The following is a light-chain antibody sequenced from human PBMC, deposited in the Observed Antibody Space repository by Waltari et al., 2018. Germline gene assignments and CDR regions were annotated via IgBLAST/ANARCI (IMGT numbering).Light chain of an antibody. CDR2: DAS. CDR1: QSISTW. Sequence: DIQMTQSPSTLSASVGDTVTITCRASQSISTWLAWYQQKPGKAPKLLIYDASILESGVPSRFGGSGSGTEFTLTISSLQPDDFATYYCQQYNSYLLTFGGGTKVEIK. CDR3: QQYNSYLLT. V-gene: IGKV1-5*01. J-gene: IGKJ4*01.